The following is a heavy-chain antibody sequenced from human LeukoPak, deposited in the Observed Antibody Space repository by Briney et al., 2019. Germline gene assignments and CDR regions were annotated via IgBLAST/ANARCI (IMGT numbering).Heavy chain of an antibody. V-gene: IGHV6-1*01. D-gene: IGHD6-13*01. J-gene: IGHJ4*02. CDR3: ARGVLGFDY. Sequence: SQTLSLTCAISGDSVSNNTTAWNWIRQSPSRGLEWLGRTYYRSKWDNDYAVSVKSRMTISPDTSKNQFYLQLNSVTAEDTAVYYCARGVLGFDYWGQGTLVTVSS. CDR2: TYYRSKWDN. CDR1: GDSVSNNTTA.